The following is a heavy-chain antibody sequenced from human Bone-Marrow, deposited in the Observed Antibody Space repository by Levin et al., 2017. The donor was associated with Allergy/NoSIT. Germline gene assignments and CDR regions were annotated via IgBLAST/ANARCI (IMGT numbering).Heavy chain of an antibody. V-gene: IGHV4-31*02. D-gene: IGHD2-15*01. J-gene: IGHJ4*02. Sequence: SQTLSLTCTVSGGSISSGGYYWSWIRQHPGKGLEWIGYIYSTGSTSYNPSLKSRVTLSVDTSKNQFSLRLNSVTAADTAVYYCARYGAATGYFDYWGQGTQVTVSS. CDR3: ARYGAATGYFDY. CDR1: GGSISSGGYY. CDR2: IYSTGST.